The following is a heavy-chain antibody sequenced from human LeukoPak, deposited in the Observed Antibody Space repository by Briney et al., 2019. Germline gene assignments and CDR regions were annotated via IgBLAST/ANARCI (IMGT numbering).Heavy chain of an antibody. CDR3: AEASEWSINY. V-gene: IGHV4-39*01. J-gene: IGHJ4*02. D-gene: IGHD3-3*01. CDR2: IYYSGTT. CDR1: GGSVSSRSYY. Sequence: KSSETLSLTCSVSGGSVSSRSYYWGWIRQPPGKGLEWIAVIYYSGTTYFNPSLKSRVTIFVDTSKNQFSLKLSSATAADTAVYYCAEASEWSINYWGQGTLVTVSS.